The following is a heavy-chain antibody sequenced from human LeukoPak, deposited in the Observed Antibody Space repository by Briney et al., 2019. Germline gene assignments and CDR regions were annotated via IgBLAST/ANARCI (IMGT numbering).Heavy chain of an antibody. CDR3: ARGQSSYGSGNHYYFYFDY. Sequence: GGSLRLSCAASGFSFNNYAMTWVRQAPGKGLEWVSIIGGGGDRVYYVDSVKGRVTVSRDNSENTLHLQMNSLRAEDTAVYYCARGQSSYGSGNHYYFYFDYWGQGTLVTVSS. CDR1: GFSFNNYA. J-gene: IGHJ4*02. V-gene: IGHV3-23*01. D-gene: IGHD3-10*01. CDR2: IGGGGDRV.